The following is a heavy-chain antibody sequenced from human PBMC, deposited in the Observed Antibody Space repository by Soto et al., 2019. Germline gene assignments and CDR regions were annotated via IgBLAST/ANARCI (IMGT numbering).Heavy chain of an antibody. CDR2: IYYTGNT. J-gene: IGHJ4*02. CDR3: ARATYDSSAYYRDY. V-gene: IGHV4-30-4*01. D-gene: IGHD3-22*01. Sequence: QVQLQESGPGLVKPSQTLSLTCTVSGASISGGDYYWTWIRQPPGKGLEWIGSIYYTGNTYSNPSLXXXLXXSVDPSNNQFALRLTSVTAQDTAIYYCARATYDSSAYYRDYWGQGTLVTVSS. CDR1: GASISGGDYY.